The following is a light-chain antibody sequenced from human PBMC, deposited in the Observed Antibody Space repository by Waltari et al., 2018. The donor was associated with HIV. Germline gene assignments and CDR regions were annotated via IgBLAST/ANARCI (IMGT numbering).Light chain of an antibody. CDR2: EVS. J-gene: IGLJ1*01. Sequence: QSALTQPASVSGSPGQSITISCTGTSSDVGNYNVVSWYQQHPGKAPKLMIYEVSKRPSGVSNRFAGSKAGNTASLTICGLQAEDEADYYCCSYAGSSTHVFGTGTKVTVL. V-gene: IGLV2-23*02. CDR1: SSDVGNYNV. CDR3: CSYAGSSTHV.